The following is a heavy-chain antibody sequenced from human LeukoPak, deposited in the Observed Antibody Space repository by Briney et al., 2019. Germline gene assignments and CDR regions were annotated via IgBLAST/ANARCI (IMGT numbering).Heavy chain of an antibody. CDR2: ISYDGSNK. J-gene: IGHJ4*02. CDR1: GFTFSSYA. V-gene: IGHV3-30*04. CDR3: ARDLEQLVPQESSAFDY. Sequence: PGGSLRLSCAASGFTFSSYAMHWVRQAPGKGLEWVAVISYDGSNKYYADSVKGRFTISRDNSKNTLYLQMNSLRAKDTAVYYCARDLEQLVPQESSAFDYWGQGTLVTVSS. D-gene: IGHD6-6*01.